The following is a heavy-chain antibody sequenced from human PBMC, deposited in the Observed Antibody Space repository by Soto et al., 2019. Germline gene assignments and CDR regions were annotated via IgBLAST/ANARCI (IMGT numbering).Heavy chain of an antibody. CDR1: GFSLSTYHMG. D-gene: IGHD4-17*01. CDR2: IYWDDDK. J-gene: IGHJ4*02. V-gene: IGHV2-5*02. Sequence: QITLKESGPTLVRPAQTLTLTCDFSGFSLSTYHMGVAWIRQPPEKALEWLALIYWDDDKRYSPSLKDRLAISKDTSSNQVVLTITNIDPGDSATYFCAHAGDYDLLTFDHWGPGTLVTVSS. CDR3: AHAGDYDLLTFDH.